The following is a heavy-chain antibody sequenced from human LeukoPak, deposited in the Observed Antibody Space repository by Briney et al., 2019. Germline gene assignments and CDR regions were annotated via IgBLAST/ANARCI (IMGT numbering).Heavy chain of an antibody. D-gene: IGHD3-22*01. CDR1: AYTFTGYY. CDR2: INPKSGGT. V-gene: IGHV1-2*02. Sequence: GASVKVSCKASAYTFTGYYMHWVRQAPGQGLEWMGWINPKSGGTNYAHKFQGRVTMTRDTSISTAYMELSRLRSHDTAVYYCARGGDYYDSSGYYDDAFDIWGQGTLVTVSS. J-gene: IGHJ3*02. CDR3: ARGGDYYDSSGYYDDAFDI.